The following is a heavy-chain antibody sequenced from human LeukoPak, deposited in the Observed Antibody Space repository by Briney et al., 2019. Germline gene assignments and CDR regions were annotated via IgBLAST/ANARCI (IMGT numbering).Heavy chain of an antibody. J-gene: IGHJ4*02. Sequence: SETLSLTCTVSGGSIDNYYWSWIRQPAGKGLEWIGRIFSSGNTNYNPSLKSRVTMSVDTSKTQFSLKLSSVTAADTAVYYCAREISFEIVGYSFDYWGQGTLVTVSS. CDR1: GGSIDNYY. CDR3: AREISFEIVGYSFDY. D-gene: IGHD4-11*01. CDR2: IFSSGNT. V-gene: IGHV4-4*07.